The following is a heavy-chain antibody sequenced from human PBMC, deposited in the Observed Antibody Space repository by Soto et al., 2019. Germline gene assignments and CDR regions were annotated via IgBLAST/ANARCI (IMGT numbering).Heavy chain of an antibody. D-gene: IGHD3-10*01. J-gene: IGHJ6*02. CDR2: INVGNGNT. CDR3: ATMKGGSQYYYYGMDV. CDR1: GYTYISYS. Sequence: GASVKVSCKASGYTYISYSMHWVRQAPGQRLEWMGWINVGNGNTKYSQNFQGRVTITADESTSTAYMELSSLRSDDTAVYYCATMKGGSQYYYYGMDVWGQGTTVTVSS. V-gene: IGHV1-3*01.